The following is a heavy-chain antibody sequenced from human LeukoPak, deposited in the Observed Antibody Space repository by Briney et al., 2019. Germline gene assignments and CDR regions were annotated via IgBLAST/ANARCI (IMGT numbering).Heavy chain of an antibody. CDR3: AKTKALPSDYYGSGSYYNNGFDY. D-gene: IGHD3-10*01. Sequence: PGGSLRLSCAASGFTFSSYAMSWVRQAPGQGLEWVSAISGSGGYTYYADSVKGRFTISRDNSKNTLYLQMNSLRAEDTAVYYCAKTKALPSDYYGSGSYYNNGFDYWGQGTLVTVSS. V-gene: IGHV3-23*01. CDR2: ISGSGGYT. J-gene: IGHJ4*02. CDR1: GFTFSSYA.